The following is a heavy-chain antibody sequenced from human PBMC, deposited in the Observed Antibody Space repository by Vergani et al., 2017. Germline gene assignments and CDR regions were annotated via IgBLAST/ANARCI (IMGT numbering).Heavy chain of an antibody. D-gene: IGHD3-16*02. V-gene: IGHV3-43D*03. CDR2: ISWDGGST. CDR1: GFTFDDYA. Sequence: EVQLVESGGVVVQPGGSLRLSCAASGFTFDDYAMHWVRQAPGKGLEWVSLISWDGGSTYYAYSVKGRFTSSRDNSKNSLYLQMNSLRAEDTALYYCAKVLGELSLDGMDVWGQGTTVTVSS. CDR3: AKVLGELSLDGMDV. J-gene: IGHJ6*02.